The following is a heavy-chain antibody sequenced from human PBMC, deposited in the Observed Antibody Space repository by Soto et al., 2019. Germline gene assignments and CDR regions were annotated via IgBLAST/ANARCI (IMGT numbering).Heavy chain of an antibody. CDR2: INQSGTT. V-gene: IGHV4-34*01. Sequence: VDLHQWGAGVLRPSETLSLTCAVNGGSFREYYWSWLRQPPGKKLEWIGEINQSGTTHYNPSLKSRINISLDTSKDQFSLYLASVPAEDSATYYGARGIIIVMGGEVYYYFGMVVWGQGATVTVSS. CDR1: GGSFREYY. J-gene: IGHJ6*02. D-gene: IGHD2-21*01. CDR3: ARGIIIVMGGEVYYYFGMVV.